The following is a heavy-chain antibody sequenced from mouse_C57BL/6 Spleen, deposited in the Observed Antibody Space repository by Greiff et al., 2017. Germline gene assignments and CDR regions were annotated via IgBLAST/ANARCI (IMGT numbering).Heavy chain of an antibody. J-gene: IGHJ4*01. V-gene: IGHV3-6*01. CDR3: ARGTGRGYYAMDY. Sequence: EVKLLESGPGLVKPSQSLSLTCSVTGYSITSGYYWNWIRQFPGNKLEWMGYISYDGSNNYNPSLKNRISITRDTSKNQFFLKLNSVTTEDTATYYCARGTGRGYYAMDYWGQGTSVTVSS. D-gene: IGHD4-1*01. CDR2: ISYDGSN. CDR1: GYSITSGYY.